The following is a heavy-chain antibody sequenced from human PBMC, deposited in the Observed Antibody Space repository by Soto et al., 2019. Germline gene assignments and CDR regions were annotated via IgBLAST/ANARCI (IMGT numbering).Heavy chain of an antibody. D-gene: IGHD2-15*01. V-gene: IGHV1-69*08. CDR1: GGTFSSYT. CDR2: IIPILGIA. J-gene: IGHJ6*03. Sequence: QVQLVQSGAEVKKPGSSVKVSCKASGGTFSSYTISWVRQAPGQGLEWMGRIIPILGIANYAQKFQGRVTITADKSTSTAYMELSSLRSEDTAVYYCARDIVVVVAATPGYYMDVWGKGTTVTVSS. CDR3: ARDIVVVVAATPGYYMDV.